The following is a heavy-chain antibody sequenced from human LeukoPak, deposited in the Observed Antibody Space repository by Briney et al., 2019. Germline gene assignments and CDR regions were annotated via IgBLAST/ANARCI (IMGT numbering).Heavy chain of an antibody. CDR3: ARSRDAYILGH. Sequence: PSETLSLTCTVSSDSISGYYWTWIRQPPGKGLEWIGYIYDSGSTNQNPSLKSRVTISLDTSKNQFSLKLNSVTTADTAVYYCARSRDAYILGHWGQGILVTVSS. CDR1: SDSISGYY. J-gene: IGHJ4*02. V-gene: IGHV4-59*01. D-gene: IGHD5-24*01. CDR2: IYDSGST.